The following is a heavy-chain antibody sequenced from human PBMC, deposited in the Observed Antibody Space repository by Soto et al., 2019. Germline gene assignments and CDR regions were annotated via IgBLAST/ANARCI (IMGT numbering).Heavy chain of an antibody. CDR2: IIPIFGTA. D-gene: IGHD3-22*01. CDR1: GYTFTSYG. Sequence: GASMKVSCQASGYTFTSYGISWVRQAPGQGLEWMGGIIPIFGTANYAQKFQGRVTITADESTSTAYMELSSLRSEDTAVYYCARGYYYDSSVKHAFDIWG. V-gene: IGHV1-69*13. CDR3: ARGYYYDSSVKHAFDI. J-gene: IGHJ3*02.